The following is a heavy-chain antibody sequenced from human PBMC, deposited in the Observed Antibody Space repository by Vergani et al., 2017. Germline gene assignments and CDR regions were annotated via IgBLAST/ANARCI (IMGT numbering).Heavy chain of an antibody. CDR2: IIPILGIA. Sequence: QVQLVQSGAEVKKPGSSVKVSCKASGGTFSSYAISWVRQAPGQGLEWMGRIIPILGIANYAQKLQGRVTITADKSTSTAYMELSSLRSEDTAVYYCARERMSIAARAVDKYFDLWGRGTLVTVSS. J-gene: IGHJ2*01. V-gene: IGHV1-69*04. CDR1: GGTFSSYA. CDR3: ARERMSIAARAVDKYFDL. D-gene: IGHD6-6*01.